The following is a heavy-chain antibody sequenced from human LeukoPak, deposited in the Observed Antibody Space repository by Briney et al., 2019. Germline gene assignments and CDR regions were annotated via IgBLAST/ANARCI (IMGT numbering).Heavy chain of an antibody. Sequence: ETLSLTCTVSGGSISSYYWSWVRQAPGKGLEWVSAISGSGGSTYYADSVKGRFTISRDNSKNTLYLQMNSLRAEDTAVYYCAKVAYYYDSSGTTLDYWGREPWSPSPQ. D-gene: IGHD3-22*01. V-gene: IGHV3-23*01. J-gene: IGHJ4*02. CDR1: GGSISSYY. CDR2: ISGSGGST. CDR3: AKVAYYYDSSGTTLDY.